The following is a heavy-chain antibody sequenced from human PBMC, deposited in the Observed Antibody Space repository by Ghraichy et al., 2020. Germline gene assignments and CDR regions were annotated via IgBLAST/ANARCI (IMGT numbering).Heavy chain of an antibody. CDR3: TRDDYGGNSA. J-gene: IGHJ5*02. CDR1: GFTFSRYA. Sequence: LTCAASGFTFSRYAMHWVRQAPGKGLEWVAVISYDGSNKYCADSVKGRFTISRDNSKYTLYLQMNSLRAEDTAVYYCTRDDYGGNSAWGQGTLVTVSS. CDR2: ISYDGSNK. D-gene: IGHD4-23*01. V-gene: IGHV3-30*04.